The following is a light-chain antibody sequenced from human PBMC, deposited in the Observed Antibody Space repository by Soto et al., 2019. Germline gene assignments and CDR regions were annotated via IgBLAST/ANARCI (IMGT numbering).Light chain of an antibody. J-gene: IGLJ1*01. CDR1: SSDVGGYNY. CDR2: EVS. CDR3: CSYADTNNPYV. Sequence: QSVLTQPPSASGPPGQSVTISCTGTSSDVGGYNYVSWYQKHPGKAPKLMIYEVSKRPSGVPDRFSGSKAGNTASLTVSGLQAEDEADYYCCSYADTNNPYVFGTGT. V-gene: IGLV2-8*01.